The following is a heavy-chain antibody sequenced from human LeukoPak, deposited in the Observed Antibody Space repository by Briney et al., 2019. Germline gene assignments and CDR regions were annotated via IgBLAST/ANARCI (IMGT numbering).Heavy chain of an antibody. CDR3: AGGVINTPSNFDY. J-gene: IGHJ4*02. V-gene: IGHV4-59*01. Sequence: SQTLSLTCTVSGGSISSYYWSWIRQPPGKGLEWIGYIYYSGSTNYNPSLKSRVTISVDTSKNQFSLKLSSVTAADTAVYYCAGGVINTPSNFDYWGQGTLVTVSS. CDR1: GGSISSYY. CDR2: IYYSGST. D-gene: IGHD3-22*01.